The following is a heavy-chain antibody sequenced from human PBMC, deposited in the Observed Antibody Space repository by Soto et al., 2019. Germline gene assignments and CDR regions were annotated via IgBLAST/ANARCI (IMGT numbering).Heavy chain of an antibody. CDR1: GGSISSGGYY. D-gene: IGHD3-10*01. CDR2: IYYSGST. Sequence: QVQLQESGPGLVKPSQTLSLTCTVSGGSISSGGYYWSWIRQHPGKGLEWIGYIYYSGSTYYNPSLKRRVTISVDTSKNQSSLKPSSVTAADTAVYYCARVFGFGGMDVWGQGTTGTVSS. V-gene: IGHV4-31*03. J-gene: IGHJ6*02. CDR3: ARVFGFGGMDV.